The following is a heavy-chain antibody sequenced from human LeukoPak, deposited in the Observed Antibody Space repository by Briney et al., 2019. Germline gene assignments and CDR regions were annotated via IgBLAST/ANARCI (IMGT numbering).Heavy chain of an antibody. D-gene: IGHD2-2*02. CDR2: LSSSSSYI. Sequence: GSLRLSCATSGFHFRSYNMNWVRQAPGKGLEWVSSLSSSSSYIYYADSVKGRFTISRDNAKNSLYLQMNSLRAEDTAVYYCARDTKPTLGYCSSTSCYIDYWGQGTLVTVSS. CDR3: ARDTKPTLGYCSSTSCYIDY. CDR1: GFHFRSYN. J-gene: IGHJ4*02. V-gene: IGHV3-21*01.